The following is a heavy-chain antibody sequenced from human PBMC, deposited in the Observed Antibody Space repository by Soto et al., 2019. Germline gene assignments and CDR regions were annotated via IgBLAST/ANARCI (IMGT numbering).Heavy chain of an antibody. CDR2: ISAYNGNT. D-gene: IGHD2-15*01. V-gene: IGHV1-18*01. J-gene: IGHJ6*02. CDR1: GYTFTSYG. CDR3: ARFSGGSYNTYYFYYGMDV. Sequence: ASVEVSCKASGYTFTSYGISWVRQAPGQGLDWMGWISAYNGNTKYAQDLQGRVTMTTDTSTSTAYMELRSLRSDDTAVYYCARFSGGSYNTYYFYYGMDVWGQGTTVTAP.